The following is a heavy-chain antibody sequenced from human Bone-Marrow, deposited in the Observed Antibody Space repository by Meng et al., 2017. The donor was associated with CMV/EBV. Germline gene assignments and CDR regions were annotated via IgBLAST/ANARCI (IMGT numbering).Heavy chain of an antibody. CDR2: IRSKANSYAT. V-gene: IGHV3-73*01. D-gene: IGHD1-26*01. CDR3: TSGAYFDY. Sequence: KVSCAASGFTFSGSAMHWVRQASGKGLEWVGRIRSKANSYATAYAASVKGRFTISRDDSKNTAYLQMNSLKTEDTAVYYCTSGAYFDYWGQGTLVTVSS. J-gene: IGHJ4*02. CDR1: GFTFSGSA.